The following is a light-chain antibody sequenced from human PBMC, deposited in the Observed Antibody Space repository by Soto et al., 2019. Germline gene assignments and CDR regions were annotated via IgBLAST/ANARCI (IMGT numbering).Light chain of an antibody. CDR3: SSCSSSSTPSYA. Sequence: QSVLTQPASVSGSPGQSITISCTGTSSDIGGYNYVSWYQQHPGKAPKLMIYEVSNRPSGVSNRFSGSKSGNTASLTISGLQAEDESDYYCSSCSSSSTPSYAFGTGAKVTVL. CDR2: EVS. CDR1: SSDIGGYNY. V-gene: IGLV2-14*01. J-gene: IGLJ1*01.